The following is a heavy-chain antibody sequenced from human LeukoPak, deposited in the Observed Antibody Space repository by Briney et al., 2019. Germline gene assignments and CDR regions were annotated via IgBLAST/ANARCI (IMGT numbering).Heavy chain of an antibody. D-gene: IGHD3-22*01. J-gene: IGHJ4*02. V-gene: IGHV1-46*01. CDR1: GYTFTSYY. CDR2: INPSGGST. Sequence: GASVKVSCKASGYTFTSYYMHWLRQAPGQGLEWMGIINPSGGSTSYAQKFQGRVTMTRDTSTSTVYMELSSLRSEDTAVYYCARAPLPHIGVVITFDYWGQGTLVTVSS. CDR3: ARAPLPHIGVVITFDY.